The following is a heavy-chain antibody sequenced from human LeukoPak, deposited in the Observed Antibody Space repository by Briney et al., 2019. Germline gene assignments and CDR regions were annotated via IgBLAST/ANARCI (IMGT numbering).Heavy chain of an antibody. J-gene: IGHJ4*02. V-gene: IGHV3-9*01. D-gene: IGHD3-10*01. CDR1: GFTFDDYA. CDR3: AKDAVPHYYGSGSALDY. Sequence: GGSLRLSCAASGFTFDDYAMHWVRQAPGKGLEWVSGISWNSGSIGYADSVKGRFTISRDNAKNSLYLQMNSLRAEDTALYYCAKDAVPHYYGSGSALDYWGQGTLVTVSS. CDR2: ISWNSGSI.